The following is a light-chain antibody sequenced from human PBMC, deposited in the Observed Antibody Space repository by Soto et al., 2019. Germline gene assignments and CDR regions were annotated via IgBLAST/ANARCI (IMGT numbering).Light chain of an antibody. CDR3: QQYGSSRT. V-gene: IGKV3-20*01. Sequence: EIVSAQSPGTLSLSPGERATLSCRASQSVTNSFLAWYQQKPGQAPRLLIFGASGRATGIPDRFSGSGSGTDFTLTISRLEPEDFAVYYCQQYGSSRTFGQGTKVDIK. CDR1: QSVTNSF. CDR2: GAS. J-gene: IGKJ1*01.